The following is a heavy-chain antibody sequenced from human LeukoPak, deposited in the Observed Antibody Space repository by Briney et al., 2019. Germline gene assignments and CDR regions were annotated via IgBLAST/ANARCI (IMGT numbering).Heavy chain of an antibody. CDR3: ARDGEGTSLSIFDY. V-gene: IGHV3-21*01. CDR2: ISSGSGYI. Sequence: SGGFLRLSCAASGFTFSGYSLNWVRPAPGKGLEWVSSISSGSGYIYYADSVKGRFTISRDNAKTSLYLQMNSLRAEDTAVYYCARDGEGTSLSIFDYWGLGTLVTVSA. J-gene: IGHJ4*02. D-gene: IGHD3-10*01. CDR1: GFTFSGYS.